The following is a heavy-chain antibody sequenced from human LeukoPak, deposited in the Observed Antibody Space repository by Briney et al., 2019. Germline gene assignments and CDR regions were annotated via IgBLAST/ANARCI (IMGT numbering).Heavy chain of an antibody. V-gene: IGHV3-7*01. J-gene: IGHJ4*02. CDR1: GLTFSSYW. CDR3: ATLMKTYFDY. CDR2: IKQDGSEK. Sequence: PGGSLRLSCAAPGLTFSSYWMSWVRQAPGKGLEWVANIKQDGSEKYYVDSVKGRFTISRDNAKNSLYLQMNSLRAEDTAVYYCATLMKTYFDYWGQGTLVTVSS.